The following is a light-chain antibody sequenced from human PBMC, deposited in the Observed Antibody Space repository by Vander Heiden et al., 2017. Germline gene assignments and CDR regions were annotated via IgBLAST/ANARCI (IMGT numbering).Light chain of an antibody. CDR2: EDN. CDR1: SGSIDSDY. V-gene: IGLV6-57*03. J-gene: IGLJ2*01. CDR3: KSYDSSAVV. Sequence: NFMLTQPHSVSEPPGQTVTISCTRGSGSIDSDYGQWYQQRPGSAPTTVVYEDNQGPSGVPDRFSGSIDSSSNSASLAISELKTEDEADYYCKSYDSSAVVFGGGTKLTVL.